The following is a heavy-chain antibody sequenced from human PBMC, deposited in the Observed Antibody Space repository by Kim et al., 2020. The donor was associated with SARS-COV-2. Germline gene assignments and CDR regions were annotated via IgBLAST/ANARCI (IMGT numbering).Heavy chain of an antibody. J-gene: IGHJ6*02. CDR3: ARDLLLWFGEQYYYYGMGV. CDR2: IYYSGST. Sequence: SETLSLTCTVSGGSISSGGYYWSWIRQHPGKGLEWIGYIYYSGSTYYNPSLKSRVTISVDTSKNQFSLKLSSVTAADTAVYYCARDLLLWFGEQYYYYGMGVWGQGTTVTVSS. V-gene: IGHV4-31*03. CDR1: GGSISSGGYY. D-gene: IGHD3-10*01.